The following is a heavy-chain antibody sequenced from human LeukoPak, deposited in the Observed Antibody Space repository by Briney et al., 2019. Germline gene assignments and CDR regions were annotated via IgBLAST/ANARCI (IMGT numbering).Heavy chain of an antibody. CDR3: ARVTALYYDMDV. J-gene: IGHJ6*03. CDR1: GYTFTSYG. V-gene: IGHV1-18*01. Sequence: GASVKVSCKASGYTFTSYGISWLRQAPGQGLEWMGWISTYKGNTNYAQKLQGRVTMTKDTSTSRVYMELRSLRSDDTAVYYCARVTALYYDMDVWGKGTTVTVSS. CDR2: ISTYKGNT.